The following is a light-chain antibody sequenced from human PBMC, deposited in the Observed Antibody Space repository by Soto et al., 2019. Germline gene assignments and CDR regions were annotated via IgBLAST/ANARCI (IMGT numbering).Light chain of an antibody. CDR1: SSDVGGYNY. V-gene: IGLV2-14*01. CDR3: SSYTSSSIV. J-gene: IGLJ2*01. CDR2: DVS. Sequence: QSALTQPASVSGSPGPSITISCTGTSSDVGGYNYVSWYQQHPGKAPKLMIYDVSNRPSGVSNRFSGSKSGNTASLTISGLQAEDEADYYCSSYTSSSIVCGGGTKVTVL.